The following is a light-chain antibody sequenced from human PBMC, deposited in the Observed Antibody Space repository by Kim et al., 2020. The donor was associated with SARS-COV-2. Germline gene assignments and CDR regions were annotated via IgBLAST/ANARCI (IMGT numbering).Light chain of an antibody. CDR1: NSGSNS. V-gene: IGLV3-21*04. J-gene: IGLJ3*02. Sequence: APGEAAGITCRGNNSGSNSVHWYEQRPGQAPVLVIYYDVDRPSGIPERFSGSDSGDTATLTISRVVAGDEAVYYCRVWDSSSDLRVFGGGTQLTVL. CDR3: RVWDSSSDLRV. CDR2: YDV.